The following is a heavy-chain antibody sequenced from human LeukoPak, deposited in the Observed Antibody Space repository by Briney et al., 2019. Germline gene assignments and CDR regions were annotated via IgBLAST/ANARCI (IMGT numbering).Heavy chain of an antibody. Sequence: PGGSLRLSCTVSGFTVSSNYMTWVRQAPGKGLEWVSVIYRAGNTYYADSVKGRFTISRDNSKNTVYLQMNSLRAEDTAVYYCATFSYAGNAGGSVGPWGQGTLVTVSS. J-gene: IGHJ5*02. CDR1: GFTVSSNY. V-gene: IGHV3-53*01. CDR2: IYRAGNT. CDR3: ATFSYAGNAGGSVGP. D-gene: IGHD4-23*01.